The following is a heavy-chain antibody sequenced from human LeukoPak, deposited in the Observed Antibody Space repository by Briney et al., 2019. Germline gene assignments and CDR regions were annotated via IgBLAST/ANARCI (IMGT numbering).Heavy chain of an antibody. J-gene: IGHJ4*02. CDR3: ATSRVFDY. Sequence: NAGGSLRLSCVASGFTFSDYFMSWIRQAPGKGLKWLSFINSAGDNIYYADSVKGRFTISRDNAKKTLYLEMNSLRMEDTAIYYCATSRVFDYWGQGTLVIVSS. CDR1: GFTFSDYF. V-gene: IGHV3-11*04. CDR2: INSAGDNI.